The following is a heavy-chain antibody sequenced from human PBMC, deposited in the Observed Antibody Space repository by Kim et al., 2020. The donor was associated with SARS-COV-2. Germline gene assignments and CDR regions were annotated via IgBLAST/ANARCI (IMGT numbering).Heavy chain of an antibody. V-gene: IGHV1-69*13. CDR1: GGTFSSYA. CDR3: ARDPSLSYGMDV. Sequence: SVKVSCKASGGTFSSYAISWVRQAPGQGLEWMGGIIPIFGTANYAQKFQGRVTITADESTSTAYMELSSLRSEDTAVYYCARDPSLSYGMDVWGQGTTVTVSS. D-gene: IGHD3-16*02. CDR2: IIPIFGTA. J-gene: IGHJ6*02.